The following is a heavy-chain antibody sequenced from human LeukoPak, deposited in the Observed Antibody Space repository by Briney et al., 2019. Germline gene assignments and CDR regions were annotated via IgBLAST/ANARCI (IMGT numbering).Heavy chain of an antibody. CDR3: ARSGGSRGTVTPPGDF. V-gene: IGHV1-3*03. CDR2: INADTGNT. Sequence: ASVKVSCKASGYTFTTYTTHWVRQAPGQRLEWMGWINADTGNTKCSQEFQGRLTITRDTSASTVYMDLSSLKSEDMAVYYCARSGGSRGTVTPPGDFWGQGTLVTVSS. J-gene: IGHJ4*02. CDR1: GYTFTTYT. D-gene: IGHD4-17*01.